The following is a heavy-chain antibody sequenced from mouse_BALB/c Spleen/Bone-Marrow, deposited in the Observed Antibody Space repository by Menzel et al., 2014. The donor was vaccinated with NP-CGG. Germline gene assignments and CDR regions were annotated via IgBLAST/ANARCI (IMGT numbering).Heavy chain of an antibody. CDR1: GYAFSIYW. CDR3: ARGGISIDY. J-gene: IGHJ2*01. Sequence: QVHVKQSGAELVRPGSSVKISCKASGYAFSIYWMNWVKQRPGQGLGWIGQIYPGDDDTDYNGKFKGKATLTADRSSSTAYMQLNSLTSEDSAVYFCARGGISIDYWGQGTTLTVSS. V-gene: IGHV1-80*01. CDR2: IYPGDDDT.